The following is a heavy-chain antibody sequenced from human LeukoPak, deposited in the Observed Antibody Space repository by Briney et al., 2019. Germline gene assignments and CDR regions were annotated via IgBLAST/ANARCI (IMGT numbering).Heavy chain of an antibody. CDR1: GGSISSYS. V-gene: IGHV4-4*07. CDR2: IYATGST. J-gene: IGHJ4*02. Sequence: ASETLSLTCSVSGGSISSYSWPWLRQPAGKGLEWIGRIYATGSTNFNPSLKSRVNMSVDTSKSQFPLNLSSVTAADTAVYDSTGATAGSSKYEYWGQGILVTVSS. CDR3: TGATAGSSKYEY. D-gene: IGHD6-13*01.